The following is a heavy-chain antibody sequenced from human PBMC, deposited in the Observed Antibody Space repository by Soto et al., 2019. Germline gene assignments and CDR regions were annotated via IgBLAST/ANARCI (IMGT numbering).Heavy chain of an antibody. Sequence: PWGSLRLSREVSGFTFIMYSMSWVRQSPGKGLEWVAKIPQDGVDGHYADSVKGRFIISRDNGKNSLHLQLNNLRAEDTAVYYCARDHLILPAHDFFYGSDVWGRGATVTVSS. CDR2: IPQDGVDG. D-gene: IGHD2-21*02. CDR3: ARDHLILPAHDFFYGSDV. CDR1: GFTFIMYS. V-gene: IGHV3-7*03. J-gene: IGHJ6*02.